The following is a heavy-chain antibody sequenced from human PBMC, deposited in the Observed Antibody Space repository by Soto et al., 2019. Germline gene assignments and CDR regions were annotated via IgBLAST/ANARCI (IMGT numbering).Heavy chain of an antibody. CDR1: GFTFSDYY. J-gene: IGHJ6*02. CDR2: ISSSSSYT. Sequence: GGSLRLSCAASGFTFSDYYMSWIRQAPGKGLEWVSYISSSSSYTNYADSVKGRFTISRDNAKNSLYLQMNSLRAEDTAVYYCARDRLEPPVYYGMDVWGQGTTVTVSS. D-gene: IGHD3-22*01. V-gene: IGHV3-11*06. CDR3: ARDRLEPPVYYGMDV.